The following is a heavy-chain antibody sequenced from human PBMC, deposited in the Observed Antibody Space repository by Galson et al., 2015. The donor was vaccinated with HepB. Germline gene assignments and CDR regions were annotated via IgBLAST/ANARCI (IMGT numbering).Heavy chain of an antibody. CDR2: ISGSRDNT. CDR3: AKGSATNFYVFDY. D-gene: IGHD4/OR15-4a*01. Sequence: SLRLSCAASGFIFTNYAVNWVRQAPGKGLDWVAGISGSRDNTYYADSVKGWFTISRDRSKNTLYLQMNSLRAEDTAVYYCAKGSATNFYVFDYWGRGTLVTVSS. V-gene: IGHV3-23*01. J-gene: IGHJ4*02. CDR1: GFIFTNYA.